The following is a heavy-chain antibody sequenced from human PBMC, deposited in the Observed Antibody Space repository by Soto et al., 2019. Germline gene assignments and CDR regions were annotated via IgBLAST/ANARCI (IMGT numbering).Heavy chain of an antibody. CDR1: GYSFTSYC. J-gene: IGHJ3*02. Sequence: CKGSGYSFTSYCIGWVRQMPGKGLEWMGIIYPGDSDTRYSPSFQGQVTISADKSISTAYLQWSSLKASDTAMYYCARSIYCSGGSCYPDAFDIWGQGTMVTVS. CDR3: ARSIYCSGGSCYPDAFDI. D-gene: IGHD2-15*01. CDR2: IYPGDSDT. V-gene: IGHV5-51*01.